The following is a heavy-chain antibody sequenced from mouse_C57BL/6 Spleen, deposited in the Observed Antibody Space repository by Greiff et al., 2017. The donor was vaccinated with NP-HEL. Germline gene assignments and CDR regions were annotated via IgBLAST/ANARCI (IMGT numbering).Heavy chain of an antibody. Sequence: EVQLQQSGAELVRPGASVKLSCTASGFNIKDDYMHWVKQRPEQGLEWIGWIDPENGDTEYASKFQGKATITADTSSNTAYLQLSSLTSEDTAVYYCTIHYYGSSYGYFDVWGTGTTVTVSS. CDR3: TIHYYGSSYGYFDV. CDR1: GFNIKDDY. V-gene: IGHV14-4*01. J-gene: IGHJ1*03. CDR2: IDPENGDT. D-gene: IGHD1-1*01.